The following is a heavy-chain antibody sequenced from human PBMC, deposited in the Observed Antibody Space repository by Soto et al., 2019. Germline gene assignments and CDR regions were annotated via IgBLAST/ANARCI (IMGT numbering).Heavy chain of an antibody. Sequence: SVKVSCNASGFTFTISAVQWERQARGQRLEWIGWIVVGSGNTNYAQKFQEIVTITRDMSTSTAYMELSSLRSEDTAVYYCAADPLYYYDSSGPSAFDARGQRTTVTV. D-gene: IGHD3-22*01. V-gene: IGHV1-58*01. CDR2: IVVGSGNT. CDR1: GFTFTISA. CDR3: AADPLYYYDSSGPSAFDA. J-gene: IGHJ3*01.